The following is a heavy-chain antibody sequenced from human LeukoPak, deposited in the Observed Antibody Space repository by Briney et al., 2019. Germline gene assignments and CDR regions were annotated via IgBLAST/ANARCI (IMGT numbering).Heavy chain of an antibody. CDR2: IYSSGST. CDR3: ARRTDY. J-gene: IGHJ4*02. D-gene: IGHD1-14*01. Sequence: SETLSLTCTVSGGSMNNYYWNWIRQPTGKGLEWIGHIYSSGSTNYNLSLKSRVTMSIDTSKNQFFLKLSSVTAADTAVYYCARRTDYWGQGTLVTVSS. V-gene: IGHV4-4*07. CDR1: GGSMNNYY.